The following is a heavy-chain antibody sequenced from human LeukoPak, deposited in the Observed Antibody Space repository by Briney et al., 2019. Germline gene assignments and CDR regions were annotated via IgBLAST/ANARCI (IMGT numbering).Heavy chain of an antibody. CDR3: ARDQGSGLYNY. Sequence: GLINPNRVGTNYAPNFQGSLTITRDTAIRKAYMELSRLRSDDTAVYYCARDQGSGLYNYWGQGTLVTVSS. CDR2: INPNRVGT. V-gene: IGHV1-2*06. D-gene: IGHD3-22*01. J-gene: IGHJ4*02.